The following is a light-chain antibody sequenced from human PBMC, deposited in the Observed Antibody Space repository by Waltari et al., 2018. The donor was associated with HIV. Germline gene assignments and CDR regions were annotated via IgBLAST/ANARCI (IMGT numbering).Light chain of an antibody. Sequence: ENVLTQSPGILSVSPGERVTLSCRASQSVLSNYLAWYQQKPGQAPRLLIFGASSRATGIPDRFIGSGSGTDFTLTISRLEPEDFEVYYGQKYGGSPGFTFGPGTKVDIK. CDR1: QSVLSNY. CDR3: QKYGGSPGFT. CDR2: GAS. V-gene: IGKV3-20*01. J-gene: IGKJ3*01.